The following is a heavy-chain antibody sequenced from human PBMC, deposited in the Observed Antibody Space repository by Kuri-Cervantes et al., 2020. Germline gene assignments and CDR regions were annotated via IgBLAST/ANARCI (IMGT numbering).Heavy chain of an antibody. D-gene: IGHD3-10*01. CDR1: GGSVSSGSYY. V-gene: IGHV4-61*01. Sequence: SETLSLTCTVSGGSVSSGSYYWSWIRQPPGKGLEWIGYIYYSGSTNYNPSLKSRVTISVDTSKNQFSLKLSSVTAADTAVYYCARSGYTASSGDGSGSYYSKNPHDYWGQGTLVTVSS. CDR3: ARSGYTASSGDGSGSYYSKNPHDY. CDR2: IYYSGST. J-gene: IGHJ4*02.